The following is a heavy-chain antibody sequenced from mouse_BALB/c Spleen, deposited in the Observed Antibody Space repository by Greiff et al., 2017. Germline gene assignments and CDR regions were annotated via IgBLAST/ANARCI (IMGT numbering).Heavy chain of an antibody. V-gene: IGHV1S137*01. CDR2: ISTYYGDA. D-gene: IGHD1-1*01. CDR1: GYTFTDYA. J-gene: IGHJ3*01. CDR3: ARFDGSSGFAY. Sequence: QVQLQQSGAELVRPGVSVKISCKGSGYTFTDYAMHWVKQRHAKSLEWIGVISTYYGDASYNQKFKGKATMTVDKSSSTAYMELARLTSEDSAIYYCARFDGSSGFAYWGQGTLVTVSA.